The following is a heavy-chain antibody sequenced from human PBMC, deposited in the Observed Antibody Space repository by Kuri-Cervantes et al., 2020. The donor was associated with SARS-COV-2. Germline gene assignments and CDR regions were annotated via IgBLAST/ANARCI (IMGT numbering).Heavy chain of an antibody. D-gene: IGHD3-22*01. V-gene: IGHV3-23*01. CDR1: GFTFSSYA. Sequence: ETLSLTCAASGFTFSSYAMSWVRQAPGKGLEWVSAISGSGGSTYYADSVKGRFTISRDNSKNTLYLQMNSLRAEDTAVYYCAKGPIVVVITYFDYWGQGTLVTVSS. CDR2: ISGSGGST. CDR3: AKGPIVVVITYFDY. J-gene: IGHJ4*02.